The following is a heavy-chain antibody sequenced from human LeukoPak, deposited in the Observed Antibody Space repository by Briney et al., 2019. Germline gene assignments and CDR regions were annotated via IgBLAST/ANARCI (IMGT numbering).Heavy chain of an antibody. CDR2: INHSGST. D-gene: IGHD3-9*01. Sequence: SETLSLTCAVYGGSFSGYYWSWIRQPPGKGLEWIGEINHSGSTYYNPSLKSRVTISVDTSKNQFSLKLSSVTAADTAVYYCAREGYDILTGYVEYFQHWGQGTLVTVSS. CDR1: GGSFSGYY. CDR3: AREGYDILTGYVEYFQH. V-gene: IGHV4-34*01. J-gene: IGHJ1*01.